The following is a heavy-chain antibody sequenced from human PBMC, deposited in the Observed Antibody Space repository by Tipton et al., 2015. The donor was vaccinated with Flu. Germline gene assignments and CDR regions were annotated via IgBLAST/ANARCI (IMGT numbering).Heavy chain of an antibody. CDR1: GDSINSYY. Sequence: TLSLTCTVSGDSINSYYWSWIRQPPGRGLEWIGYIYYSGSSTYNPSLKSRVTISLDRSKKQFSLKVNSVTAADTALYYCARDKQLSLWGQGTMVTVSS. V-gene: IGHV4-59*01. CDR3: ARDKQLSL. CDR2: IYYSGSS. J-gene: IGHJ3*01. D-gene: IGHD6-13*01.